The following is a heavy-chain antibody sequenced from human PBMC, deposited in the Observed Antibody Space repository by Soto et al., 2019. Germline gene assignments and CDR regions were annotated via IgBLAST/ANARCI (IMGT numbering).Heavy chain of an antibody. V-gene: IGHV3-23*01. D-gene: IGHD1-1*01. CDR2: ITSGGGGA. CDR1: EVTFASYD. J-gene: IGHJ3*01. CDR3: VKEGRYWNSRGAFDL. Sequence: EVQLLEAGGGLVQPGGSLRLSCVASEVTFASYDMDWVRQAPGKGLEWVSLITSGGGGANYADSVKGRFTISRYNSKDTLYLQMNSLSAEDTAIYHCVKEGRYWNSRGAFDLWGRETMVTVSS.